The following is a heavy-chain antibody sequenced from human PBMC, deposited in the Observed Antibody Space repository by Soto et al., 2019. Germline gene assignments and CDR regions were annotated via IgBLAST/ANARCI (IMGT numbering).Heavy chain of an antibody. CDR2: RYYSEST. D-gene: IGHD2-15*01. Sequence: SETLSLTCTVSGGSITTGGYYWSWIRQLPGKGLEWIGHRYYSESTYYNLSLKSRVSISLDTSKNQFSLKLSFVTAADTAMYYCARTKCSGGSCYSWSLDYWGQGTPVTVSS. CDR3: ARTKCSGGSCYSWSLDY. CDR1: GGSITTGGYY. J-gene: IGHJ4*02. V-gene: IGHV4-31*03.